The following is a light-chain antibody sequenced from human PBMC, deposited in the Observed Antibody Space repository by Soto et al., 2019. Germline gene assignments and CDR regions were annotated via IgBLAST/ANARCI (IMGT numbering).Light chain of an antibody. Sequence: EIVLTQSPGTLSLSPGEKATLSCRASQSVSRIYLAWYQQKPGQAPRLLIYAASSRATGIPDRFSGSGSGTDFTLTISRLEPEDFAVYYCQQYGSSPYTFGQVTKLEIK. J-gene: IGKJ2*01. CDR1: QSVSRIY. CDR3: QQYGSSPYT. CDR2: AAS. V-gene: IGKV3-20*01.